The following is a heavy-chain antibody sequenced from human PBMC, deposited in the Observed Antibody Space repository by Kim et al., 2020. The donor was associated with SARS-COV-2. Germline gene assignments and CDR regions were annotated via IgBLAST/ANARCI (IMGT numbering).Heavy chain of an antibody. Sequence: GGSLRLSCATSGFTFSAYDMNWVRQVPGKGPEWLSFITKGSNIIYYADSVKGRFTTSRDNAKNSLHLQMNSLKDDDTAIYHCVRDRMGGAFDIWGQGTLVTVSS. D-gene: IGHD3-16*01. J-gene: IGHJ3*02. CDR3: VRDRMGGAFDI. CDR1: GFTFSAYD. V-gene: IGHV3-48*02. CDR2: ITKGSNII.